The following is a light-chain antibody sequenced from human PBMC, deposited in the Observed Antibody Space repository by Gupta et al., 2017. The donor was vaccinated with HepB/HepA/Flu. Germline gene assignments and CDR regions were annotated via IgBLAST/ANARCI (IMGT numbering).Light chain of an antibody. CDR3: QAWDSSTGHV. J-gene: IGLJ1*01. CDR2: QDS. CDR1: KLGDKY. V-gene: IGLV3-1*01. Sequence: SYELTQPLSVSGSPGQTASITCSGDKLGDKYACWYQQKPGQSPVLVIYQDSKRPSGIPERFSGSNSGNTATLTISGTQAMNEADYYCQAWDSSTGHVFGTGTKVTVL.